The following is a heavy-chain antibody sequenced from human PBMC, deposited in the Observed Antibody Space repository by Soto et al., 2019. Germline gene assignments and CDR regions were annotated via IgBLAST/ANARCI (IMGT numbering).Heavy chain of an antibody. CDR3: ARHSLALRKNNWFDP. V-gene: IGHV4-39*01. J-gene: IGHJ5*02. Sequence: SETLSLTCTVSGDSIISSDFYWGWVRQPPGKGLEWIGSIFYLGSSYYNPSLKSRVTMSVDTSKNQFSLRLRSVTATDTALYFCARHSLALRKNNWFDPWGQGIMVTVSS. CDR2: IFYLGSS. D-gene: IGHD3-3*02. CDR1: GDSIISSDFY.